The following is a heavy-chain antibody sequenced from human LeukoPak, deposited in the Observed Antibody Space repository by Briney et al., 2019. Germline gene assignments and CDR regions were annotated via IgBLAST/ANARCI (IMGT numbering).Heavy chain of an antibody. D-gene: IGHD3-10*01. J-gene: IGHJ4*02. V-gene: IGHV1-3*01. CDR1: GYTFTSCA. CDR3: ARVMIYGSGSYPFDY. Sequence: ASVKVSCKASGYTFTSCAMHWVRQAPGQRLEWMGWINAGNGNTKYSQKFQGRVTITRDTSASTAYMELSSLRSEDTAVYYCARVMIYGSGSYPFDYWGQGTLVTVSS. CDR2: INAGNGNT.